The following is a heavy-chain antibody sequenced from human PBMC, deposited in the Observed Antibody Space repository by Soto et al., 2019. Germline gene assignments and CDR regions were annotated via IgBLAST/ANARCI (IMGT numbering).Heavy chain of an antibody. CDR3: ARVGLRYFDWSLRGDYGMDF. D-gene: IGHD3-9*01. V-gene: IGHV1-8*01. Sequence: ASVKVSCKASGYTFTSYDMNWVRQATGQGLEWMGWMNPNSGNTGYAQKFQGRVTMTRNTSISTAYMELSSLRSEDTAVYYCARVGLRYFDWSLRGDYGMDFWGQGTTVTVSS. CDR1: GYTFTSYD. J-gene: IGHJ6*02. CDR2: MNPNSGNT.